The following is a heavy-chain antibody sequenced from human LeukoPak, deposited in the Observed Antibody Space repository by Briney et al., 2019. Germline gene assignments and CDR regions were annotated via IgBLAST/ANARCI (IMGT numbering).Heavy chain of an antibody. CDR2: ISSSSSTV. V-gene: IGHV3-48*02. D-gene: IGHD7-27*01. Sequence: GGSLRLSCAASGFTFSSYAMNWVRQAPGMGLEWISYISSSSSTVYYEDSVKGRFTISRDNARNSLYLQMNSLRDEDTAVYYCARDRQQGIPYQPMEYWGQGTLVTVSS. CDR1: GFTFSSYA. CDR3: ARDRQQGIPYQPMEY. J-gene: IGHJ4*02.